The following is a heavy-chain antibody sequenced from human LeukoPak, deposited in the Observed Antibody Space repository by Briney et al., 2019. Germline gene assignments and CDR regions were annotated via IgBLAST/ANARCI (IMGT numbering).Heavy chain of an antibody. D-gene: IGHD6-13*01. CDR3: AKDKEGSSWYTYFDY. CDR1: GFTFSSYG. Sequence: PGGSLRLSCAASGFTFSSYGMHWVRQAPGKGLEWVAFIRYDRSNKYYADSMKDRFTISRDNSKNTLYLQMNSLRPEDTAVYYCAKDKEGSSWYTYFDYWGQGTLVTVSS. J-gene: IGHJ4*02. CDR2: IRYDRSNK. V-gene: IGHV3-30*02.